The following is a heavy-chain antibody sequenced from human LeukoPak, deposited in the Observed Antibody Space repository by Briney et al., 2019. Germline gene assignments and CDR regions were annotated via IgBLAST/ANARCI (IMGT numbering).Heavy chain of an antibody. CDR3: ARDIGDGYNGDYFDY. Sequence: SETLSLTCTVSGGSISSYYWSWIRQPPGKGLEWIGYIYYSGSTNYNPSLKSRVTMSVDTSKNQFSLKLSSVTAADTAVYYCARDIGDGYNGDYFDYWGQGTLVTVSS. J-gene: IGHJ4*02. V-gene: IGHV4-59*01. CDR1: GGSISSYY. D-gene: IGHD5-24*01. CDR2: IYYSGST.